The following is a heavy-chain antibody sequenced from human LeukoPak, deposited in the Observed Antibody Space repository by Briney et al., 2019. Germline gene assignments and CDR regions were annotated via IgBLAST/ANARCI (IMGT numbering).Heavy chain of an antibody. CDR3: GRGALGTAAFHI. V-gene: IGHV4-61*02. CDR1: GGSISSGSYY. J-gene: IGHJ3*02. CDR2: MHTSGSS. Sequence: PSETLSLTCVVSGGSISSGSYYWSWIRQPAGEGLEWIGRMHTSGSSNYNPSLMSRVTISVDRSKNQFSLNLRSVSAADTAVYYCGRGALGTAAFHIWGQGTMVTVSS. D-gene: IGHD6-13*01.